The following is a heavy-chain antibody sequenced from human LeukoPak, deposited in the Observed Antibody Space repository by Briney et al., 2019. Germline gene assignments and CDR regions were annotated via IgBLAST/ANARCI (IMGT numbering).Heavy chain of an antibody. CDR2: INPNSGGT. CDR3: ASTDYYDSSGDFDY. Sequence: ASVKVSCKASGYTFTGYYMHWVRQAPGQGLEWMGRINPNSGGTNYAQKFQGRVTMTRDTSISTAYMELSRLRSDDTAVYYCASTDYYDSSGDFDYWGQGTLVTVSS. D-gene: IGHD3-22*01. CDR1: GYTFTGYY. J-gene: IGHJ4*02. V-gene: IGHV1-2*06.